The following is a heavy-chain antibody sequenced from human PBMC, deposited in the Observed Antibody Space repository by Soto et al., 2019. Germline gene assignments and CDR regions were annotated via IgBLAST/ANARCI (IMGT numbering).Heavy chain of an antibody. D-gene: IGHD2-21*01. J-gene: IGHJ4*02. V-gene: IGHV1-69*08. CDR3: ARDPSAGDSAGY. Sequence: QVQLVQSGAEVKKPGSSVKVSCKASGGTFSSYTISWVRQAPGQGLEWMGRIIPILGIANYAQKFQGRVTITADKSTSTAYMELVSLGSEDTAVYYCARDPSAGDSAGYWGQGTLVTVSS. CDR1: GGTFSSYT. CDR2: IIPILGIA.